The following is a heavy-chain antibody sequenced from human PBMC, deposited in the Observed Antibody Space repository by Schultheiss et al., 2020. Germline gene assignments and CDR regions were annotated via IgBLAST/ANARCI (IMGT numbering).Heavy chain of an antibody. J-gene: IGHJ4*02. V-gene: IGHV3-48*01. CDR1: GFTFSSYS. D-gene: IGHD2-2*01. CDR3: AGGGDIVVVPGPSNY. Sequence: GGSLRLSCAASGFTFSSYSINWVRQAPGKGLEWVSYISSSSSTIYYADSVKGRFTISRDNAEKSLYLQMNSLRAEDTAVYYCAGGGDIVVVPGPSNYWGQGTLVTVSS. CDR2: ISSSSSTI.